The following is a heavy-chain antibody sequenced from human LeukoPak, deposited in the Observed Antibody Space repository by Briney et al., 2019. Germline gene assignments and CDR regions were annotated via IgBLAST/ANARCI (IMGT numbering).Heavy chain of an antibody. CDR3: VRGGGSFDS. CDR1: GFTFSGFW. D-gene: IGHD3-16*01. J-gene: IGHJ4*02. Sequence: PGGSLRLSCAASGFTFSGFWMSWVRQAPTKGREGVANIKYDGSHKRYVDSVKGRFTVSRDNASNSLYLQMNSLRAEDTAVYYCVRGGGSFDSWGQGTLVTVSS. V-gene: IGHV3-7*04. CDR2: IKYDGSHK.